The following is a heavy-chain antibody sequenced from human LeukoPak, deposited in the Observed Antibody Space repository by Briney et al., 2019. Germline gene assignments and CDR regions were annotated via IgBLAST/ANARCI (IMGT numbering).Heavy chain of an antibody. CDR2: IYYSGST. Sequence: LETLSLTCTVSGGSISSSSYYWGWIRQPPGKGLEWIGSIYYSGSTYYNPSLKSRVTISVDTSKNQFSLKLSSVTAADTAVYYCASIASDYNFWSGYYDWGQGTLVTVSS. J-gene: IGHJ4*02. CDR3: ASIASDYNFWSGYYD. V-gene: IGHV4-39*01. CDR1: GGSISSSSYY. D-gene: IGHD3-3*01.